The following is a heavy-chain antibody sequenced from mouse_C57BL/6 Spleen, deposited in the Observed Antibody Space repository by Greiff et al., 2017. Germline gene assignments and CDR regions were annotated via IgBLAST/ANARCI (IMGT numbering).Heavy chain of an antibody. V-gene: IGHV1-64*01. CDR1: GYTFTSYW. J-gene: IGHJ4*01. CDR3: ARVTGSGYVNYAMDY. D-gene: IGHD3-2*02. CDR2: IHPNSGST. Sequence: VQLQQPGAELVKPGASVKLSCKASGYTFTSYWMHWVKQRPGQGLEWIGMIHPNSGSTNYNEKFKSKATLTVDKSSSTAYMQLSSLTSEDSAVYYCARVTGSGYVNYAMDYWGQGTSVTVSS.